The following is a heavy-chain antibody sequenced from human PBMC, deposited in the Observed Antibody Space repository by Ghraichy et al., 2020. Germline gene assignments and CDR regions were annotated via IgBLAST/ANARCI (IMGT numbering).Heavy chain of an antibody. V-gene: IGHV4-39*01. Sequence: SETLSLTCTVSGGSISSSSYYWGWIRQPPGKGLEWIGSIYYSGRTYYNPSLKSRVTISVDTSKNQFSLKLSSVTAADTAVYYCARLVASAYYDSSVFFDYWGQGTLVTVSS. CDR1: GGSISSSSYY. J-gene: IGHJ4*02. D-gene: IGHD3-22*01. CDR3: ARLVASAYYDSSVFFDY. CDR2: IYYSGRT.